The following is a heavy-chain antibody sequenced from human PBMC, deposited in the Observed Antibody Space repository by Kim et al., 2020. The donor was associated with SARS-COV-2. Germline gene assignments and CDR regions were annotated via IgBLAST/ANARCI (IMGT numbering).Heavy chain of an antibody. J-gene: IGHJ6*01. D-gene: IGHD3-10*01. CDR3: ASVSLSVRGFYASAMDV. V-gene: IGHV4-31*03. Sequence: SETLSLTCTVSVGSISSGTNYWAWIRQFPGKGLEWIGHIYFSGTNFYNSSLKSRLTISVDISKNQFSLDLFSVTAADTAMSYCASVSLSVRGFYASAMDV. CDR2: IYFSGTN. CDR1: VGSISSGTNY.